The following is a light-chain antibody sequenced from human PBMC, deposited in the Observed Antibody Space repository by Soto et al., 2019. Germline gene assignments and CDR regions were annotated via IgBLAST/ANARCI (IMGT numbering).Light chain of an antibody. CDR1: SSDVGTYDF. J-gene: IGLJ3*02. CDR2: EGT. V-gene: IGLV2-23*01. Sequence: QSALTQPRSVSGSPGQSVTISCTGTSSDVGTYDFVSWYQHLPGKAPKLMIYEGTKLSSGVSNRFSGSKSGNTASLTISGLQAEDEADYYCCSYAGRTTWVFGGGTKVTVL. CDR3: CSYAGRTTWV.